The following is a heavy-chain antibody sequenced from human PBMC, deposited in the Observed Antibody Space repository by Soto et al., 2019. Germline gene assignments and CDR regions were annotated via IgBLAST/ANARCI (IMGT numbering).Heavy chain of an antibody. J-gene: IGHJ5*02. CDR3: ARARAPGPGSYGDGVSWFDP. D-gene: IGHD4-17*01. CDR1: GGSVSSGSYY. CDR2: IYYSGST. V-gene: IGHV4-61*01. Sequence: SETLSLTCTVSGGSVSSGSYYWSWIRQPPGKGLEWIGYIYYSGSTNYNPSLKSRVTISVDTSKNQFSLRLSSVTAADTAVYYCARARAPGPGSYGDGVSWFDPWGQGTLVTVSS.